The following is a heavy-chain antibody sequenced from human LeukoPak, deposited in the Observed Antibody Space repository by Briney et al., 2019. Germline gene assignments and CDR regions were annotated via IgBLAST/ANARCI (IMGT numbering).Heavy chain of an antibody. V-gene: IGHV3-74*01. CDR2: MNSDGTTV. D-gene: IGHD5-24*01. Sequence: GGSLRLSCAVSGFTFRMSWMHWVRQAPGGGLVWVSRMNSDGTTVNYADSVKGRFTMSRDNAKNTLYLQMNSLRAEDTAVYYCARGGNYHLDYWGQGTLATVSS. CDR1: GFTFRMSW. CDR3: ARGGNYHLDY. J-gene: IGHJ4*02.